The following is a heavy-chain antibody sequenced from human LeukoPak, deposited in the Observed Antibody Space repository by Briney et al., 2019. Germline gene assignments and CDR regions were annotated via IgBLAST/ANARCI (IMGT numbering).Heavy chain of an antibody. Sequence: ASVKVSCKASGYTFTSYGISWVRQAPGQGLEWMGWISAYNGNTNYAQKLQGRVTMTTDTSTSTAYMELRSLRSDDTAVYYCARDRIVVVPAAKGGGWFDPWGRGTLVTVSS. CDR3: ARDRIVVVPAAKGGGWFDP. D-gene: IGHD2-2*01. CDR2: ISAYNGNT. CDR1: GYTFTSYG. V-gene: IGHV1-18*01. J-gene: IGHJ5*02.